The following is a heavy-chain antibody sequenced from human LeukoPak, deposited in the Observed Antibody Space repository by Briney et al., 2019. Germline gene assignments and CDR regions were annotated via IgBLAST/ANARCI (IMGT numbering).Heavy chain of an antibody. CDR3: ARGRLWWRH. D-gene: IGHD2-21*01. Sequence: PSETLSLTCTVSGGSISSGGYYWSWIRQPPGKGLEWIGEINHSGSTNYNPSLKSRVTISVDTSKNQFSLKLSSVTAADTAVYYCARGRLWWRHWGQGTLVTVSS. J-gene: IGHJ4*02. CDR2: INHSGST. V-gene: IGHV4-39*07. CDR1: GGSISSGGYY.